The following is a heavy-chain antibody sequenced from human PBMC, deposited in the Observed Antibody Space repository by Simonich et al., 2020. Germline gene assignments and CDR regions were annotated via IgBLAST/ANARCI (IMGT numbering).Heavy chain of an antibody. V-gene: IGHV3-74*01. J-gene: IGHJ3*02. CDR2: INSDGSRQ. CDR1: GFTFSSYW. Sequence: EVQLVESGGGLVQPGGSLRLSCAASGFTFSSYWMPWVGQAPGKGLGWVSRINSDGSRQSYASSVKGRFTISRDNAKNTLYLQMNSLRAEDTAVYYCARDYSNYDAFDIWGQGTMVTVSS. CDR3: ARDYSNYDAFDI. D-gene: IGHD4-4*01.